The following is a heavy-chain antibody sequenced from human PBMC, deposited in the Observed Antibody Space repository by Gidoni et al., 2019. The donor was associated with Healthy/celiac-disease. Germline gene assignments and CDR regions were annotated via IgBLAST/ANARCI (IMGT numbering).Heavy chain of an antibody. CDR1: GGSISSSSYY. D-gene: IGHD3-22*01. CDR3: ARQEDDSSGYYDY. CDR2: IYYSGST. J-gene: IGHJ4*02. V-gene: IGHV4-39*01. Sequence: QLQLQESGPGLVKPSDTLSLTCTVSGGSISSSSYYWGWIRPPPGKGLEWIGSIYYSGSTYYNPSLKSRVTISVDTSKNQFSLKLSSVTAADTAVYYCARQEDDSSGYYDYWGQGTLVTVSS.